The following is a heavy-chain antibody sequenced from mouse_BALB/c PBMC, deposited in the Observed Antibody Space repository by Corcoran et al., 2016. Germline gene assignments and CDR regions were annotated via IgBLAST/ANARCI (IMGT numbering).Heavy chain of an antibody. J-gene: IGHJ4*01. CDR2: INPYNGGT. CDR3: AREVPLYYAMYY. Sequence: EVQLQQSGPELVKPGASMKISCKASGYSFTGYTMNWVKQSHGKNLEWIGLINPYNGGTSYNPKFKGKATLNVDKSSTTAYMDLLSLTSEDSAVYYCAREVPLYYAMYYWGQGTSVTVSS. V-gene: IGHV1-18*01. D-gene: IGHD6-1*01. CDR1: GYSFTGYT.